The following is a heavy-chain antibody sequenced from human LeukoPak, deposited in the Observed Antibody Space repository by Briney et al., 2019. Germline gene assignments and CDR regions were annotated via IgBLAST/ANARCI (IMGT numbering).Heavy chain of an antibody. J-gene: IGHJ4*02. D-gene: IGHD5-18*01. CDR3: ARDLSGITGYTYGRGIDY. V-gene: IGHV3-7*01. CDR1: GFTFTTYW. Sequence: GESLRLSCAASGFTFTTYWLGWVRQPPGKGLEWVANIKQDGTEKYYVDSVKGRFTISRDNAKNSLYLQMNSLRAEDTAVYYCARDLSGITGYTYGRGIDYWGQGTLVTVSS. CDR2: IKQDGTEK.